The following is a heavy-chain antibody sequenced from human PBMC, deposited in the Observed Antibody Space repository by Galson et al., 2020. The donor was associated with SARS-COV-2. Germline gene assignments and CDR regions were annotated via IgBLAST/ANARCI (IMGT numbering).Heavy chain of an antibody. Sequence: GGSLRLSCAASGFTFSSYVLSWVRQAPGMGLEWVSGVSGSGGSTYYADSVRGRFTISRDNSKNTLYLQMNSLRAEDTVVYYCAAGAVAGTGYWGQGTLVTVSS. CDR3: AAGAVAGTGY. V-gene: IGHV3-23*01. CDR2: VSGSGGST. D-gene: IGHD6-19*01. CDR1: GFTFSSYV. J-gene: IGHJ4*02.